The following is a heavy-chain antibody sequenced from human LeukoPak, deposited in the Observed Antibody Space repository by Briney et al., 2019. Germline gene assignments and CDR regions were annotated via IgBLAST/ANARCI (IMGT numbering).Heavy chain of an antibody. J-gene: IGHJ4*02. V-gene: IGHV3-23*01. D-gene: IGHD3-10*01. Sequence: GGSLRLSCAASGFTFSSYGMSWVRQAPGKGLEWVSAISGSGGSTYYADSVKGRFTFSRDNSKNTLYLQMNSLRAEDTAVYYCAKARYYYGSGSYPTPGYWGQGTLVTVSS. CDR3: AKARYYYGSGSYPTPGY. CDR2: ISGSGGST. CDR1: GFTFSSYG.